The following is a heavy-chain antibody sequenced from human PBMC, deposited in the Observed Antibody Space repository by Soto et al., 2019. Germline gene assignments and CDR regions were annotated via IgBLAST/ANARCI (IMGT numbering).Heavy chain of an antibody. Sequence: SETLSLTWTVSGGSISSGDYYWSWIRQPPGKGLEWIGYIYYSGSTYYNPSLKSRVTISVDTSKNQFSLKLSSVTAADTAVYYCARATLYYGSGSYVHWGQGTLVTVSS. CDR3: ARATLYYGSGSYVH. CDR2: IYYSGST. CDR1: GGSISSGDYY. J-gene: IGHJ4*02. D-gene: IGHD3-10*01. V-gene: IGHV4-30-4*01.